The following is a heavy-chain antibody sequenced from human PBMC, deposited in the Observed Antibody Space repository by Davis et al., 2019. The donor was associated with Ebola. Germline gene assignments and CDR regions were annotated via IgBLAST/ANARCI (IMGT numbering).Heavy chain of an antibody. J-gene: IGHJ4*02. D-gene: IGHD2-21*02. V-gene: IGHV3-11*06. CDR3: ARVVTYCGGHCYSVFDY. Sequence: FTFSRDNAKNSLYLQMNSLRAEDTAVYYCARVVTYCGGHCYSVFDYWGQGTLVTVSS.